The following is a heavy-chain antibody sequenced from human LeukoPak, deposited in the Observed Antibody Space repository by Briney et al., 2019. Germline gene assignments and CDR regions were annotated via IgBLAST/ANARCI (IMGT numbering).Heavy chain of an antibody. V-gene: IGHV3-48*04. CDR2: ISPTGSTM. Sequence: GGSLRLSCAASEFTFSTYAMNWVRQAPGKGLEWVGYISPTGSTMFYADSVKGRFTLSRDNADNSLYLRMNSLRVEDTALYYCVRGGWRIIETGGDSWGQGTLVTVSS. CDR3: VRGGWRIIETGGDS. J-gene: IGHJ4*02. D-gene: IGHD2-15*01. CDR1: EFTFSTYA.